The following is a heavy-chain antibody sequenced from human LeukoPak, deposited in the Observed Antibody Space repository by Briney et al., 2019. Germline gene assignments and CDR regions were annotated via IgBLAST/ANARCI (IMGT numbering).Heavy chain of an antibody. Sequence: PSETLSLTCTVSGGSTSNYYWSWIRQPPGKGLEWIGYMFYGGSTNYNPSLKSRVTISIDTSKNQFSLKLSSVTAADTALYYCARLSGFYYYYYMDVWGIGTTVTVSS. J-gene: IGHJ6*03. CDR1: GGSTSNYY. CDR2: MFYGGST. CDR3: ARLSGFYYYYYMDV. V-gene: IGHV4-59*01. D-gene: IGHD3-22*01.